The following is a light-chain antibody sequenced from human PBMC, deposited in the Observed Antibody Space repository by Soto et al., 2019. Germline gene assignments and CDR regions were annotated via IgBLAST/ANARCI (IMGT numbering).Light chain of an antibody. CDR2: LNSDGSH. Sequence: QSVLTQSPSASASLGASVKLTCTLSSGHSSYAIAWHQQQPEKGPRYLMKLNSDGSHSKGDGIPDRFSGSSSGTERYLTISSLQSEDEADYYCQTWGTGIWLFGGGTKVTVL. J-gene: IGLJ3*02. CDR1: SGHSSYA. CDR3: QTWGTGIWL. V-gene: IGLV4-69*01.